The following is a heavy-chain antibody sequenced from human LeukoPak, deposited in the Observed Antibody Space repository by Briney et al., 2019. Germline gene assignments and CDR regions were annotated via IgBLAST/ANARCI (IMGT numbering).Heavy chain of an antibody. V-gene: IGHV3-23*01. Sequence: GGSLRLSCAASGFTFSSYAMSWVRQAPGKGLEWVSAISGSGGSTYYADSVKGRFTVSRDDSKNTLYLQMNSLRAEDTAVYYCARAGGGSYYDFWGQGTLVTVSS. D-gene: IGHD1-26*01. CDR1: GFTFSSYA. CDR2: ISGSGGST. CDR3: ARAGGGSYYDF. J-gene: IGHJ4*02.